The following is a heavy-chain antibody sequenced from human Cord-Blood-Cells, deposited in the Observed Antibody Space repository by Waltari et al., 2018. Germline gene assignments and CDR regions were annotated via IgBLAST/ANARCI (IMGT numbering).Heavy chain of an antibody. Sequence: QVQLVQSGAEVKKPGASVKVSCKASGYTFTGYYIHWVRQAPGKGLEWMGWINPNSGGTNYAQKFQGRVTMTRDTSISTAYMELSRLRSDDTAVYYCARNKVVVPAAIGYYYMDVWGKGTTVTVSS. CDR1: GYTFTGYY. D-gene: IGHD2-2*01. J-gene: IGHJ6*03. CDR2: INPNSGGT. V-gene: IGHV1-2*02. CDR3: ARNKVVVPAAIGYYYMDV.